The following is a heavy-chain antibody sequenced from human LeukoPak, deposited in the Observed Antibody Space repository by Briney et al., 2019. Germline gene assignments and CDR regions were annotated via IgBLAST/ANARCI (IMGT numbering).Heavy chain of an antibody. CDR2: IRYDGSDK. CDR3: AKRADYYDSSRALYDAFDL. Sequence: GGSLRLSCAASGFIFRTYGMHWVRQAPSKGLEWVTFIRYDGSDKYYADSVKGRFTISRDNSKNTLFLQMNSLRVEDTAVYYCAKRADYYDSSRALYDAFDLRGQGTMVTVSS. J-gene: IGHJ3*01. V-gene: IGHV3-30*02. CDR1: GFIFRTYG. D-gene: IGHD3-16*01.